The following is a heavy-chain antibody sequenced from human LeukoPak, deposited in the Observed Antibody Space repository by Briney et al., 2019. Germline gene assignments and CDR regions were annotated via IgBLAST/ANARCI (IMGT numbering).Heavy chain of an antibody. CDR2: INPNSGGT. Sequence: ASVKVSCKASGYTFTNYYMHWVRQAPGQGLEWMGWINPNSGGTNYAQKFQGRVSMTRDTSISTAYMELSRLRSDDTAVYYCAFSSVVADAFDIWGQGTMVTVSS. J-gene: IGHJ3*02. V-gene: IGHV1-2*02. D-gene: IGHD2-15*01. CDR3: AFSSVVADAFDI. CDR1: GYTFTNYY.